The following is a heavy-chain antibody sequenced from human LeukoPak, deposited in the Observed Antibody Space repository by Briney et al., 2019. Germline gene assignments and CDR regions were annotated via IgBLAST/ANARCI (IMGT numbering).Heavy chain of an antibody. Sequence: GGSLRLSCAASGFTFSDYYMSWIRQAPGKGLEWVSYISSSGSTIYYADSVKGRFTISRDNAKNSLYLQMNSLRAEDTAVYYCARIVAGAYYYYYYMDVWGKGTTVTVSS. CDR2: ISSSGSTI. V-gene: IGHV3-11*04. D-gene: IGHD5-12*01. CDR1: GFTFSDYY. J-gene: IGHJ6*03. CDR3: ARIVAGAYYYYYYMDV.